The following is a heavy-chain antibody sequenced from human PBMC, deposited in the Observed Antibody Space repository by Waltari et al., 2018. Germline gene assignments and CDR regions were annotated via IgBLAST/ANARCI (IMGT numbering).Heavy chain of an antibody. CDR2: ISSSSSYI. J-gene: IGHJ6*02. V-gene: IGHV3-21*01. CDR3: ARDILAPGSPIYYYYYGMDV. CDR1: GFTFSSYS. Sequence: EVQLVESGGGLVKPGGSLRLSCAASGFTFSSYSMNWVRQAPGKGLEWVSSISSSSSYIYYADSVKGRFTISRDNAKNSLYLQMNSLRAEDTAVYYCARDILAPGSPIYYYYYGMDVWGQGTTVTVSS. D-gene: IGHD2-21*01.